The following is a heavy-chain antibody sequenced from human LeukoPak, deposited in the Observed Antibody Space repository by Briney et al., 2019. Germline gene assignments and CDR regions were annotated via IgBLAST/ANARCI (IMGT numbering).Heavy chain of an antibody. V-gene: IGHV4-59*01. Sequence: SETLSLTCTVSGGSISSYYWSWIRQPPGKGLEWVGDIYYSGSTNYNPSLKSRVAISVDTSKNQFSLKLSSVTAADTAVYYCARRYCSGGSGYYFYFYYWGQGTLVTVSS. CDR1: GGSISSYY. J-gene: IGHJ4*02. D-gene: IGHD2-15*01. CDR3: ARRYCSGGSGYYFYFYY. CDR2: IYYSGST.